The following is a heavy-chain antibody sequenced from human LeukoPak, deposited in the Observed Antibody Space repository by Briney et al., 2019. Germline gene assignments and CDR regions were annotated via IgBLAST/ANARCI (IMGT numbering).Heavy chain of an antibody. D-gene: IGHD6-13*01. V-gene: IGHV3-23*01. CDR1: GFIFNSYA. CDR2: ISASGGST. J-gene: IGHJ4*03. CDR3: AKGALAAAGSGFEY. Sequence: QPGGSLRLSCAVSGFIFNSYAMSWVRQAPGKGLEWVSSISASGGSTYHAASVKGRFTISRDNSKNTVHLQMNSLRADDTALYYCAKGALAAAGSGFEYWGQGTLVTVFS.